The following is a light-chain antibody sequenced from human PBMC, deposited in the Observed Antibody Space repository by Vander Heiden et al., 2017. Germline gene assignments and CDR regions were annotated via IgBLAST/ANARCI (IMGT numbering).Light chain of an antibody. Sequence: AIRLTQSPSSLPASTGDRVTITCRASQGISSYLAWYQQKPGKAPKLLIYAASTLQSGVPSRFSGSGSGTDFTLTISCLQSEDFATYYCQQYYSYPPGTFGQGTKLEIK. CDR2: AAS. CDR1: QGISSY. CDR3: QQYYSYPPGT. V-gene: IGKV1-8*01. J-gene: IGKJ2*01.